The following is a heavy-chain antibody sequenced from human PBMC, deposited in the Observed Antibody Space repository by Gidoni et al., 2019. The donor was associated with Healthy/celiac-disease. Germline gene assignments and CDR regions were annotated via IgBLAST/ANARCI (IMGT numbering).Heavy chain of an antibody. D-gene: IGHD6-13*01. V-gene: IGHV3-23*01. CDR3: AKDLPAAAGFDY. CDR2: ISGSGGST. CDR1: GFTFSSYA. J-gene: IGHJ4*02. Sequence: EVPLLESGGGLVQPGGSLRPSCAASGFTFSSYARRWVRQAPGKGREWVSAISGSGGSTYYADSVKGRFTISRDNSKNTLYLQMNSLRAEDTAVYYCAKDLPAAAGFDYWGQGTLVTVSS.